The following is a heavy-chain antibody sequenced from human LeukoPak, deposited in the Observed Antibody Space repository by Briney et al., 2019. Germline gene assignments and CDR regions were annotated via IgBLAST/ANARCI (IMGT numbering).Heavy chain of an antibody. J-gene: IGHJ6*02. CDR2: ISAYNGNT. CDR1: GYTFTSYG. CDR3: ARDHPPKYYYDSSRKYYYYYGMDV. D-gene: IGHD3-22*01. V-gene: IGHV1-18*01. Sequence: ASVKVSCKASGYTFTSYGISWVRQAPGQGLEWMGWISAYNGNTNYAQKLQGRVTMTTDTSTSTAYMELRSLRSDDTAVYYCARDHPPKYYYDSSRKYYYYYGMDVWGQGTTVTVSS.